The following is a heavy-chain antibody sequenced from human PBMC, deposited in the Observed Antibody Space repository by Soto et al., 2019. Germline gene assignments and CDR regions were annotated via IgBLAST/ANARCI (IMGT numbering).Heavy chain of an antibody. J-gene: IGHJ4*02. D-gene: IGHD3-22*01. CDR3: ARQIYDSDTGPNFQYYFDT. V-gene: IGHV5-10-1*01. Sequence: PGESLKISCKGSGYSFAGYWITWVRQKPGKGLEWMGRIDPSDSQTYYSPSFRGHVTISATKSITTVFLQWSSLRASDTAMYYCARQIYDSDTGPNFQYYFDTWGQGTPVTVAS. CDR1: GYSFAGYW. CDR2: IDPSDSQT.